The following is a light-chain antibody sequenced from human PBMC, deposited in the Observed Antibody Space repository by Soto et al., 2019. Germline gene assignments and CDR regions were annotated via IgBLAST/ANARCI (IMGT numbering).Light chain of an antibody. V-gene: IGKV1-16*02. J-gene: IGKJ5*01. CDR3: QHYNTYPIT. Sequence: DIQMTQSPSSLSASVGDRVTITCRASQAISNYVAWFQQKPGKAPKSLIYGASSLRSGVPSKFSGSGSGTDFTLTISNLQTEDFATYYCQHYNTYPITFGQGTRLEI. CDR2: GAS. CDR1: QAISNY.